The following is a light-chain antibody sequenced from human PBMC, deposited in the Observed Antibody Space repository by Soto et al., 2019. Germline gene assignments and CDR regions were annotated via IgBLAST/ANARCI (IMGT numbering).Light chain of an antibody. CDR2: GAS. CDR1: QSVSSNY. Sequence: EIVLTQSPDTLSLSPGEGATLSCRASQSVSSNYLAWYQQKPGQAPRLLIYGASTRATGIPDRFSGGGSGTDFPLTIGRLEPEDFAVYYCQQYGSSSPTTLRKGTRLEIE. CDR3: QQYGSSSPTT. V-gene: IGKV3-20*01. J-gene: IGKJ5*01.